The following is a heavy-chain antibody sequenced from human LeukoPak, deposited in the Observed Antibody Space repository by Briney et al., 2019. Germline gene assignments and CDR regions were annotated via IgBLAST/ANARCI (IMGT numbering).Heavy chain of an antibody. V-gene: IGHV3-7*01. CDR3: VRDGGVSGYDLLDY. Sequence: GGSLRLSCAASGSTFSNYWMTWVRQAPGKGLEWVAHINQDGSKEYYMDSVKARFTISRDNAKNSLSLQMNSLRAEDTAVYYCVRDGGVSGYDLLDYWGQGTLVTVSS. J-gene: IGHJ4*02. CDR2: INQDGSKE. D-gene: IGHD5-12*01. CDR1: GSTFSNYW.